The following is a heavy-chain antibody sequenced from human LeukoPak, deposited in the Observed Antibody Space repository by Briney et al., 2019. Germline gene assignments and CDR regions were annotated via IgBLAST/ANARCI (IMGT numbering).Heavy chain of an antibody. D-gene: IGHD6-13*01. CDR2: IYSGGST. Sequence: GGSLRLSCAASGFTVSSNYMSWVRQAPGKGLEWVSVIYSGGSTYYADSVKGRFTISRDNSKNTLYLQMNSLRAEDTAVYYCARDRGPRWYFDYWGQGTLVTVSS. J-gene: IGHJ4*02. CDR3: ARDRGPRWYFDY. CDR1: GFTVSSNY. V-gene: IGHV3-53*01.